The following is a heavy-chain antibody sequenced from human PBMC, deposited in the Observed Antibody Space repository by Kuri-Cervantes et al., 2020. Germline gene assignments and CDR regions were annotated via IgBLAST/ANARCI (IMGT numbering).Heavy chain of an antibody. Sequence: GESLKISCAASGFTFSNYNINWVRQAPGKGLEWVAVISYDGSNKYYADSVKGRFTISRDNSKNTLYLQMNSLRAEDTAVYYCARDLGYGDYVSLGYWGQGTLVTVSS. J-gene: IGHJ4*02. V-gene: IGHV3-30-3*01. CDR1: GFTFSNYN. D-gene: IGHD4-17*01. CDR3: ARDLGYGDYVSLGY. CDR2: ISYDGSNK.